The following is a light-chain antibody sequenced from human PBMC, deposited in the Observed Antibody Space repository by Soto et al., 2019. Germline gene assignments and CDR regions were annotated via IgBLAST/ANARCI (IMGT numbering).Light chain of an antibody. CDR2: DAS. V-gene: IGKV3-15*01. J-gene: IGKJ1*01. Sequence: EIVMTQSPATLSVSPGERATLPCRASLSVSRNLAWYQQKPGQAPRLLIFDASTRATGIPARFSGSGSGTEFTLTITSLQSEDFAVYYCQQYNAWPRTLGQGTKVDIK. CDR3: QQYNAWPRT. CDR1: LSVSRN.